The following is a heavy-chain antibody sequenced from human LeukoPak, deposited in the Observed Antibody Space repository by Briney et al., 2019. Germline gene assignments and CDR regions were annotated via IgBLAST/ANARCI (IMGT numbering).Heavy chain of an antibody. CDR3: ANIAVAGNYYYGMDV. Sequence: SETLSLTCTVSGGSISSSSYYWGWIRQPPGKGLEWIGSIYYSGSTYYNPSLKSRVTISVDTSKNQFSLKLSSVTAADTAVYYCANIAVAGNYYYGMDVWGQGTTVTVSS. CDR1: GGSISSSSYY. CDR2: IYYSGST. J-gene: IGHJ6*02. D-gene: IGHD6-19*01. V-gene: IGHV4-39*01.